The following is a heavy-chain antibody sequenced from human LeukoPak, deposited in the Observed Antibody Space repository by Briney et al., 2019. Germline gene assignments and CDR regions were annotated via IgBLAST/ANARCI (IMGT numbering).Heavy chain of an antibody. CDR1: GGSISSGSYY. CDR3: ARGPSGLRSPFNT. CDR2: IYTSGST. V-gene: IGHV4-61*02. D-gene: IGHD5-12*01. Sequence: PSQTLSLTCTVSGGSISSGSYYWSWIRQPAGKGLEWIGRIYTSGSTNYNPSLKSRVTISVDTSKNQFSLKLSSVTAADTAVYYCARGPSGLRSPFNTWGQGTTVTVSS. J-gene: IGHJ3*02.